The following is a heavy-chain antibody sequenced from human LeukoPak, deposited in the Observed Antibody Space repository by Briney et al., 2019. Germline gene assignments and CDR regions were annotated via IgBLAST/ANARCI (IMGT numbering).Heavy chain of an antibody. V-gene: IGHV1-69*05. CDR2: IIPIFGTA. J-gene: IGHJ4*02. CDR1: GGTFSSYA. Sequence: SVKVSCKASGGTFSSYAISWVRQAPGQGLEWMGGIIPIFGTANYAQKFQGRVTITTDESTNTASMELSSLRFEDTAVYCCASGGVVTNPWGQYQFDYWGQGTLVTVSS. D-gene: IGHD3-22*01. CDR3: ASGGVVTNPWGQYQFDY.